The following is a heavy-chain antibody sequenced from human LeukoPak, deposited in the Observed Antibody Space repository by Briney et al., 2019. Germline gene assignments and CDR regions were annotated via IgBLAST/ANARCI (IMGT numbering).Heavy chain of an antibody. CDR3: ARGLRGSGSPYYYYYMDV. J-gene: IGHJ6*03. Sequence: GGSLRLSCAASGFTFSSHSMNWVRQAPGKGLEWVSSISSSSNYIYYADSVKGRFTISRDNAKNSLYLQMNSLRAEDTAVYYCARGLRGSGSPYYYYYMDVWGKGTTVTVSS. V-gene: IGHV3-21*01. CDR1: GFTFSSHS. D-gene: IGHD3-10*01. CDR2: ISSSSNYI.